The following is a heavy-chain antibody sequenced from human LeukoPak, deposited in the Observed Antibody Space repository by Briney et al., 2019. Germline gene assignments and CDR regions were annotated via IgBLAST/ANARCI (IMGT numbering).Heavy chain of an antibody. CDR2: INHSGST. D-gene: IGHD2-15*01. CDR3: ARGVRTVRGIVVVVAATTFDY. CDR1: GGSFSGYY. J-gene: IGHJ4*02. V-gene: IGHV4-34*01. Sequence: SETLSLTCAVYGGSFSGYYWSWIRQPPGKGLEWTGEINHSGSTNYNPSLKSRVTISVDTSKNQFSLKLSSVTAADTAVYYCARGVRTVRGIVVVVAATTFDYWGQGTLVTVSS.